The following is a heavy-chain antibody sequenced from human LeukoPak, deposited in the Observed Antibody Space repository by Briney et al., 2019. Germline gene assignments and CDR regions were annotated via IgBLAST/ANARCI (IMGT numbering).Heavy chain of an antibody. D-gene: IGHD4-17*01. CDR2: ISSSSSYI. CDR3: ARDPYGDYALDY. J-gene: IGHJ4*02. CDR1: GFTVSSNY. Sequence: GGSLRLSCAASGFTVSSNYMSWVRQAPGKGLEWVSSISSSSSYIYYADSVKGRFTISRDNAKNSLYLQMNSLRAEDTAVYYCARDPYGDYALDYWGQGALVTVSS. V-gene: IGHV3-21*01.